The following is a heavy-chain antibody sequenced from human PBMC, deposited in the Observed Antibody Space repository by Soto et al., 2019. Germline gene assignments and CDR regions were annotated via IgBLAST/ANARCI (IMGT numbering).Heavy chain of an antibody. J-gene: IGHJ2*01. V-gene: IGHV4-34*01. Sequence: QVRLQQWGAGLLKPSETLPLTCAVYGGSFSDYYWSWIRQPPGKGLEWIGEINHSGSTNYNPSLKIRVTISVDTSKNQFSLKLNSVTAADTAVYYCAREVPPRYFDLWGRGTPVTVSS. CDR2: INHSGST. D-gene: IGHD3-10*01. CDR1: GGSFSDYY. CDR3: AREVPPRYFDL.